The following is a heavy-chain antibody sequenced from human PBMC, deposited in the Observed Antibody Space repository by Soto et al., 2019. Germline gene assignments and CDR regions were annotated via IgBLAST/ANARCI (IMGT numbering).Heavy chain of an antibody. V-gene: IGHV4-31*03. CDR3: ARRDRSGFSYWLDT. CDR1: GGSISSGDYY. J-gene: IGHJ5*02. D-gene: IGHD3-22*01. Sequence: QVQLQESGPGLVKPSQTLSLTCTVSGGSISSGDYYWSWIRQHPGKGLEWIGTIYFSGTTYANPSLKSRVTISVDTSKSQFSLKLSSVTAADTAVYYCARRDRSGFSYWLDTWGQGTLVTVSS. CDR2: IYFSGTT.